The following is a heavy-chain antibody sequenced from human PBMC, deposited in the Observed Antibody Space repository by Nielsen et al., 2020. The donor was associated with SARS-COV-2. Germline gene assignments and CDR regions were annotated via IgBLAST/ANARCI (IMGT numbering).Heavy chain of an antibody. D-gene: IGHD3-16*01. Sequence: GGSLRLSCATSGFIFSIYGMHWVRQAPGKGLESVAVISYDGTGKKYADSVKGRFTISSDGSKSTLYLQMNSLRAEDTAVYFCAKEHLVDRALIMYYFDSWGQGTLVTVSS. CDR2: ISYDGTGK. CDR3: AKEHLVDRALIMYYFDS. J-gene: IGHJ4*02. CDR1: GFIFSIYG. V-gene: IGHV3-30*18.